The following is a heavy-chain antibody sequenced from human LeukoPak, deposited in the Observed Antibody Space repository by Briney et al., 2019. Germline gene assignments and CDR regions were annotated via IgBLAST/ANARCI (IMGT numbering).Heavy chain of an antibody. D-gene: IGHD6-19*01. CDR3: ARDGGSGWFDY. CDR1: GASISSYY. J-gene: IGHJ4*02. V-gene: IGHV4-4*07. CDR2: IDGRGNT. Sequence: SETLSLTCTVSGASISSYYWSWIRQPAGKGLEWIGRIDGRGNTNYNPSLKSRISVSVDTSKNQVSLKLSYVTAADTAVYYCARDGGSGWFDYWGQGTLVTVSS.